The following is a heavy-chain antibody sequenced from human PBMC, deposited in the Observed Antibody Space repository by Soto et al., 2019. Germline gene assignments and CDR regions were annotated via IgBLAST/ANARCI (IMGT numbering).Heavy chain of an antibody. J-gene: IGHJ6*02. CDR2: IIPNFGTA. D-gene: IGHD2-15*01. CDR3: ARERACRYEPDASYYYSGMDV. V-gene: IGHV1-69*01. CDR1: AGTFSSYA. Sequence: QVQLVQSGADVKKPGSSMKVSCKDSAGTFSSYAISWVRQAPGQGLEWMGGIIPNFGTANNAQKFQGRVTISAEEHTSTAYMELSSLRSEDTAVFYCARERACRYEPDASYYYSGMDVWGQGTTVSVSS.